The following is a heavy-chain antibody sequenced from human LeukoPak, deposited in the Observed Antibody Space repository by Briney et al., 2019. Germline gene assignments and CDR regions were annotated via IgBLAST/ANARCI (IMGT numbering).Heavy chain of an antibody. CDR3: AREDYYDSSAYFYVDYFDY. Sequence: SETLSLTCTVSGYYVSSGYHWGWIRQPPGKGLEWIGSIYHSGSTYYNPSLKSRVTMPLDTSKNQFSLKLSSVTGADTAVYYCAREDYYDSSAYFYVDYFDYWGQGTLVTVSS. CDR2: IYHSGST. J-gene: IGHJ4*02. D-gene: IGHD3-22*01. V-gene: IGHV4-38-2*02. CDR1: GYYVSSGYH.